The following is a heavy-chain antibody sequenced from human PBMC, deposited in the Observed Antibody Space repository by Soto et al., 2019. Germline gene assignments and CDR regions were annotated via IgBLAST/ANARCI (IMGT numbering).Heavy chain of an antibody. V-gene: IGHV1-69*04. CDR1: GGTFSSYT. J-gene: IGHJ5*02. D-gene: IGHD5-12*01. CDR3: ARDRRDGYNYAWFDP. CDR2: IIPIFGIA. Sequence: GASVKVSCKASGGTFSSYTISWVRQAPGQGLEWMGRIIPIFGIANYAQKFQGRVTITADKSTSTAYMELSSLRSEDTAVYYCARDRRDGYNYAWFDPWGQGTLVTVSS.